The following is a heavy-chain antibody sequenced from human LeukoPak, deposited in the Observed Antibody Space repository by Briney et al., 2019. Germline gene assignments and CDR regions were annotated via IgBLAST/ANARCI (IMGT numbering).Heavy chain of an antibody. V-gene: IGHV3-53*01. Sequence: GGSLRLSCAASGLTVSDSYMNWVRQAPGKGLEWVSVIYSAGSPYYTDSVKGRFTISRDKSKNTLYLQINSLRAEDTAVYYCARGRSGSPGLFDSWGQGTLVTVSS. D-gene: IGHD1-1*01. CDR3: ARGRSGSPGLFDS. CDR2: IYSAGSP. J-gene: IGHJ4*02. CDR1: GLTVSDSY.